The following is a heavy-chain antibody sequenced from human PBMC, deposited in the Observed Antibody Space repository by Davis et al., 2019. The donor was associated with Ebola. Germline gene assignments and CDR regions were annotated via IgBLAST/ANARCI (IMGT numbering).Heavy chain of an antibody. D-gene: IGHD3-22*01. Sequence: GESLKLSCAASGFPFSSYAMSWVRQAPGTGLEWVSAISGSCGSTYYADSVKGRFTISRDNSKNTLYLQMNSLRAEDTAVYYCARYYYHSTSLQPIFDYWGQGTLVTVSS. J-gene: IGHJ4*02. CDR3: ARYYYHSTSLQPIFDY. CDR1: GFPFSSYA. CDR2: ISGSCGST. V-gene: IGHV3-23*01.